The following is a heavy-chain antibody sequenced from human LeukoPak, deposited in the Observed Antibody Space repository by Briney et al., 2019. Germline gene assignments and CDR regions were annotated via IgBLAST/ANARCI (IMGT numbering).Heavy chain of an antibody. Sequence: PSQTLSLTCAVSGGSISSGGYSWSWIRQPPGKGLEWIGYIYHSGSTYYNPSLKSRVTISVDRSKNQFSLKLSSVTAADTAVYYCARPAGYYDFWSGSDGMDVWGQGTTVTVSS. CDR1: GGSISSGGYS. CDR2: IYHSGST. J-gene: IGHJ6*02. D-gene: IGHD3-3*01. V-gene: IGHV4-30-2*01. CDR3: ARPAGYYDFWSGSDGMDV.